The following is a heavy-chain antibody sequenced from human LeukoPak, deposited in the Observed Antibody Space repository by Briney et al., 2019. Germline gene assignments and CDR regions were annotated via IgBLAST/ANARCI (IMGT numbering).Heavy chain of an antibody. CDR1: GFTFSSYG. D-gene: IGHD3-10*01. CDR3: AKDAQLLWFGESNIDY. V-gene: IGHV3-30*18. CDR2: ISYDGSNK. Sequence: GRSLRLSCAASGFTFSSYGMHWVRQAPGKGLEWVAVISYDGSNKYYADSAKGRFTISRDNSKNTLYLQMNSLRAEDTAVYYCAKDAQLLWFGESNIDYWGQGTLVTVSS. J-gene: IGHJ4*02.